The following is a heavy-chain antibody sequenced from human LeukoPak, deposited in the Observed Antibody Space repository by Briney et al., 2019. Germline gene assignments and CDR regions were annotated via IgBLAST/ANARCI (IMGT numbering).Heavy chain of an antibody. V-gene: IGHV1-2*02. CDR3: ARDGGIFGVVTSFDP. Sequence: ASVKVSCEASGYTFTGYYMHWVRQAPGQGLEWMGWINPNSGGTNYAQKFQGRVTMTRDTSISTAYMELSRLRSDDTAVYYCARDGGIFGVVTSFDPWGQGTLVTVSS. CDR1: GYTFTGYY. CDR2: INPNSGGT. D-gene: IGHD3-3*01. J-gene: IGHJ5*02.